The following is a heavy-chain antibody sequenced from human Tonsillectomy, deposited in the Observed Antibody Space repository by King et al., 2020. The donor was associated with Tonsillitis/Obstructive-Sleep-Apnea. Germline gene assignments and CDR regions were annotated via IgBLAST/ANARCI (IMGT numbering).Heavy chain of an antibody. CDR1: GFTFSSYS. Sequence: QLVQSGGGLVQPGGSLRLSCAASGFTFSSYSMNWVRQAPGKGLEWVSYISSSSSTIYYAASVKGRFTISSDNAKTSLYLQMNSLRDEDTAVYYCARAGQWLAPGGGYYFDYWGQGTLVTVSS. D-gene: IGHD6-19*01. CDR3: ARAGQWLAPGGGYYFDY. J-gene: IGHJ4*02. V-gene: IGHV3-48*02. CDR2: ISSSSSTI.